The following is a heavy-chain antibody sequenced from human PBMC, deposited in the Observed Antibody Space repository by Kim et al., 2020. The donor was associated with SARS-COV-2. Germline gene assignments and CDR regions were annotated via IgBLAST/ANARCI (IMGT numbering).Heavy chain of an antibody. CDR3: ASDRTAHTSYYSYMDV. CDR1: GGSISSSSYY. J-gene: IGHJ6*03. V-gene: IGHV4-39*01. Sequence: SETLSLTCTVSGGSISSSSYYWGWIRQPPGKGLEWIGSIYYSGSTYYNPSLTSRVTISVDTSKNQFSLKLSSVTAADAAVSYCASDRTAHTSYYSYMDV. CDR2: IYYSGST.